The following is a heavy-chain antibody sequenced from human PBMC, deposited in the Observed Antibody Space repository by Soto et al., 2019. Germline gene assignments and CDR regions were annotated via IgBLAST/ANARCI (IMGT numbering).Heavy chain of an antibody. J-gene: IGHJ3*02. D-gene: IGHD2-15*01. V-gene: IGHV3-73*01. CDR3: VRYCSGGSCPDAFDI. Sequence: GGSLRLSCAASGFTFSASAMHWVRQASGKGLEWVGRIRSKANSDAIAYAASVKGRFTISRDDSKNTAYLQMNSLKTEDTAVYYCVRYCSGGSCPDAFDIWGQGTMVT. CDR1: GFTFSASA. CDR2: IRSKANSDAI.